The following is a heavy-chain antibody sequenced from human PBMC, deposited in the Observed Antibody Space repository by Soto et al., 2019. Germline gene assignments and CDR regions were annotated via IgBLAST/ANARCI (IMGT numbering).Heavy chain of an antibody. D-gene: IGHD5-18*01. J-gene: IGHJ5*02. CDR1: GGSISSGDYY. CDR2: IYYSGST. V-gene: IGHV4-30-4*01. Sequence: SETLSLTCTVSGGSISSGDYYWSWIRQPPGKGLEWIGYIYYSGSTYYNPSLKSRVTISVDTSKNQFSLKLSSVTAADTAVYYCARMYSYGLSWFDPWGQGTLVTV. CDR3: ARMYSYGLSWFDP.